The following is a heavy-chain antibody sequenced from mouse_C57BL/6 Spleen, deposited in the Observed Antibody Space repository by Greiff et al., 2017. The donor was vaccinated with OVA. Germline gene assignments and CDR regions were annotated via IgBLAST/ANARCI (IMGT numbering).Heavy chain of an antibody. CDR3: ARGAQATSWFAY. Sequence: EVKVVESGGGLVKPGGSLKLSCAASGFTFSDYGMHWVRQAPEKGLEWVAYISSGSSTIYYADTVKGRFTISRDNAKNTLFLQMTSLRSEDTAMYYCARGAQATSWFAYWGQGTLVTVSA. J-gene: IGHJ3*01. D-gene: IGHD3-2*02. CDR1: GFTFSDYG. CDR2: ISSGSSTI. V-gene: IGHV5-17*01.